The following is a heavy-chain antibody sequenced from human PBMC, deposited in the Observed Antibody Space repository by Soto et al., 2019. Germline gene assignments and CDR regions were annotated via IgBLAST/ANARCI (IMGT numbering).Heavy chain of an antibody. J-gene: IGHJ1*01. V-gene: IGHV3-7*01. D-gene: IGHD2-8*02. Sequence: EVQLVESGGGLVQPGGSLRLSCAASGFTFSSYWMTWLRQAPGKGLEWVANINPDGSAKYYVDSVKGRFTISRDNAKNSLYLQMNSLRVEDTAVYYCAAPPTGNGYFNHWGQGALVTVSS. CDR3: AAPPTGNGYFNH. CDR2: INPDGSAK. CDR1: GFTFSSYW.